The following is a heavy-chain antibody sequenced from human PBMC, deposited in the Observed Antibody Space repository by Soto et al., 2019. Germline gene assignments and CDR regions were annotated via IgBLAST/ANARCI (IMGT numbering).Heavy chain of an antibody. D-gene: IGHD4-17*01. CDR3: VSVLTTDALDT. J-gene: IGHJ3*02. CDR2: INPTGGST. CDR1: GYIFSDYY. V-gene: IGHV1-46*01. Sequence: QVQLVQSGAEVKKPGASVKLSCKASGYIFSDYYMHWVRQAPGQGPEWMGIINPTGGSTTYAQTSQGRLTMTADTSTSTLYMELSSLRSEDTAVYYCVSVLTTDALDTWGQGTMVTVSA.